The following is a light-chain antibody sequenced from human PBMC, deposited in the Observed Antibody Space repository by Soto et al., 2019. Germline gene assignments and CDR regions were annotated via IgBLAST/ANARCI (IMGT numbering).Light chain of an antibody. CDR2: GAS. Sequence: EIVMTQSQATLSVSPGERATLSCRASQSVRSNLAWYQQKPGQAPRLLIYGASTRATGIPARFSGSGSGTEFTLTISSLQSVDFAVYSCQQYNNWPWTFGQGTKVDIK. V-gene: IGKV3-15*01. J-gene: IGKJ1*01. CDR3: QQYNNWPWT. CDR1: QSVRSN.